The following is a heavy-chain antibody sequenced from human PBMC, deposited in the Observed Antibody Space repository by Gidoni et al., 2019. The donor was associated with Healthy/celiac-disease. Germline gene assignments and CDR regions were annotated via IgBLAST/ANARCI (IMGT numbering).Heavy chain of an antibody. Sequence: QVQLQESGPGLAKPSQTLSLTCTVSGGSISSGSYYWSWIRQPAGKGLEWIGRIYTSGSTNYNPSLKSRVTISVDTSKSQFSLKLSSVTAADTAVYYCARGHGSVGWPYYFDYWGQGTLVTVSS. J-gene: IGHJ4*02. CDR1: GGSISSGSYY. CDR3: ARGHGSVGWPYYFDY. D-gene: IGHD2-15*01. CDR2: IYTSGST. V-gene: IGHV4-61*02.